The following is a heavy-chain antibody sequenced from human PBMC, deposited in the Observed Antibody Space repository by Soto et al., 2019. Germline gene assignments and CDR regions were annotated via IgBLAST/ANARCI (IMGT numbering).Heavy chain of an antibody. J-gene: IGHJ6*02. CDR2: IIPIFRTP. CDR1: GGTFNTFA. CDR3: AGEKERQRLGRNYCYDMDI. D-gene: IGHD5-12*01. Sequence: QVQLVQSGAEVKKPGSSVKVSCKASGGTFNTFAISWVRQAPGQGFEWLGGIIPIFRTPDHAQKFQGRVTIIAAEAASTAYVELNSLRSEDTAVYYCAGEKERQRLGRNYCYDMDILGQGTTVTGSS. V-gene: IGHV1-69*12.